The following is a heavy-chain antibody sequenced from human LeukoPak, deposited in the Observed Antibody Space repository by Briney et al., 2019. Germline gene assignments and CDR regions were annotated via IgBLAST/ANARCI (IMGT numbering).Heavy chain of an antibody. CDR3: ARRAESYCSSTSCYKHLFDP. Sequence: SETLSLTCAVSGYSISSGYYWGWIRQPPGKGLEWIGSIYHSGSTYYNPSLKSRVTISVDTSKNQFSLKLSSVTAADTAVYYCARRAESYCSSTSCYKHLFDPWGQGTLVTVSS. CDR1: GYSISSGYY. D-gene: IGHD2-2*02. V-gene: IGHV4-38-2*01. CDR2: IYHSGST. J-gene: IGHJ5*02.